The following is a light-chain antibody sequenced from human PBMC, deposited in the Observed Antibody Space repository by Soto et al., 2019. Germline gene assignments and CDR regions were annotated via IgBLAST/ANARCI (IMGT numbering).Light chain of an antibody. V-gene: IGLV2-14*01. J-gene: IGLJ2*01. CDR2: DVS. Sequence: QSVLTQPASVSGSPGQSITISCTGTSSDVGGYNYVSWYQQHPGKAPKLMIYDVSNRPSGVSNRFSGSKSGNTASLTISGLHAEDEADYYCSSYTSSRTLVFGGGT. CDR3: SSYTSSRTLV. CDR1: SSDVGGYNY.